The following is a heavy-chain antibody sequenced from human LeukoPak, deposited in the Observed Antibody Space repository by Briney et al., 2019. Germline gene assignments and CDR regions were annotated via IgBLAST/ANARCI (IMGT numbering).Heavy chain of an antibody. Sequence: SETLSLTCNVSGVSISKYYWNWIRQPAGKGLEWIGRVYPSGRTNHNPSLKSRVTMSLETSKNQFSLELNSATAADTAVFYCARDLAVDGVDAFDLWGQGTMVTVSS. CDR2: VYPSGRT. CDR3: ARDLAVDGVDAFDL. CDR1: GVSISKYY. V-gene: IGHV4-4*07. J-gene: IGHJ3*01. D-gene: IGHD6-19*01.